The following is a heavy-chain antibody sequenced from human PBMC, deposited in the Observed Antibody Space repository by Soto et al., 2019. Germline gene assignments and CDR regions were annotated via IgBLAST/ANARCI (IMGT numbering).Heavy chain of an antibody. CDR3: ANALGLYYFDY. Sequence: ASVKVSCKASGYTFTGYYMHWVRQAPGQGLEWMGWINPNSGGTKYAQKFQGRVTMTRDTSNSTAYMELSKLRSDDTAVYYCANALGLYYFDYWGQGTLVTVSS. CDR1: GYTFTGYY. D-gene: IGHD3-16*01. J-gene: IGHJ4*02. CDR2: INPNSGGT. V-gene: IGHV1-2*02.